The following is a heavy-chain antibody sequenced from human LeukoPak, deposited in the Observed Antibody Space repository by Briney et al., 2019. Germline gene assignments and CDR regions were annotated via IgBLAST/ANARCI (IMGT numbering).Heavy chain of an antibody. CDR3: AGGGALLEFDY. V-gene: IGHV4-38-2*02. J-gene: IGHJ4*02. CDR1: GYSVSSGYY. Sequence: TSETLSLTCTVSGYSVSSGYYWGWIRQPPGKGLEWIASIYHSGDTYYNPSLRSRVTISLDMSKNQLSLKLSSVTAADTAVYYCAGGGALLEFDYWGQGTLVTVSS. CDR2: IYHSGDT. D-gene: IGHD3-3*01.